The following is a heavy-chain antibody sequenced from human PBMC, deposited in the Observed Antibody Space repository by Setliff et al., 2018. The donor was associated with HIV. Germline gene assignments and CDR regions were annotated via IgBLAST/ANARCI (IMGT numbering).Heavy chain of an antibody. Sequence: PSETLSLTCAVSGYSISSGYYWGWIRQPPGKGLEWIGSIYHSGSTYYNPSLKSRVTISVDTSKNQFSLKLTSVTAADTAVYYCARLFRWLQFPDRFDSWGQGALVTVSS. CDR2: IYHSGST. V-gene: IGHV4-38-2*01. D-gene: IGHD6-19*01. CDR3: ARLFRWLQFPDRFDS. J-gene: IGHJ4*02. CDR1: GYSISSGYY.